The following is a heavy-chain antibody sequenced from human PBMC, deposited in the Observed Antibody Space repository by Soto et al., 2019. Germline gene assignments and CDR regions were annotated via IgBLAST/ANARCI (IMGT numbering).Heavy chain of an antibody. D-gene: IGHD6-13*01. J-gene: IGHJ5*02. CDR1: GFTFSSYV. CDR3: AKGGYSSTWFNWFDP. V-gene: IGHV3-23*01. CDR2: ISGSGGST. Sequence: PGGSMRLSCAASGFTFSSYVMSWVRQAPGKGLEWVSGISGSGGSTYYADSVKGRFTVSRDNSKKTLYLQMNSLRAEDTAVYYCAKGGYSSTWFNWFDPWGQGTLVTVSS.